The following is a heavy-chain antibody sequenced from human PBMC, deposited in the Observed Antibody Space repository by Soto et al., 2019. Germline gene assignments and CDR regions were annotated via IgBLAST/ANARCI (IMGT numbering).Heavy chain of an antibody. Sequence: EVQLLESGGGGLQPGGSLRLSCAASGFTFRTSAMSWLRQAPGKGLEWVSGISASATTTYYAGSVRGRFTISRDNSENRRSRQIIGLRAEDTVVYYCAKDAAAAAGTFWYFGLWGRGTLFTVSS. CDR2: ISASATTT. CDR3: AKDAAAAAGTFWYFGL. CDR1: GFTFRTSA. D-gene: IGHD6-13*01. J-gene: IGHJ2*01. V-gene: IGHV3-23*01.